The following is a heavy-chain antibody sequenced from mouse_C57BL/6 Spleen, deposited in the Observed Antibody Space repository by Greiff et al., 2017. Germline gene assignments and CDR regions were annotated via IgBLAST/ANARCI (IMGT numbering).Heavy chain of an antibody. D-gene: IGHD1-1*01. J-gene: IGHJ4*01. V-gene: IGHV1-63*01. Sequence: QVQLQQSGAELVRPGTSVKMSCKASGYTFTNYWIGWAKPRPGHGLEWIGDIYPGGGYTNYNEKFKGKATLTADKSSSTAYMQFSSLTSEDSAIYYCARSRYGSSYGYYAMDYWGQGTSVTVSS. CDR1: GYTFTNYW. CDR3: ARSRYGSSYGYYAMDY. CDR2: IYPGGGYT.